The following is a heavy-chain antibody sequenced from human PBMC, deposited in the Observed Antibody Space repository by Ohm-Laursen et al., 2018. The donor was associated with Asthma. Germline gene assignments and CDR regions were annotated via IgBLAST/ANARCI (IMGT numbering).Heavy chain of an antibody. CDR3: AVSIYAYGEGAY. Sequence: SLRLSCAASGFTFDDYAMHWVRQAPGKGLEWVSGISWNSGSIGYADSVKGRFTISRDNAKNSLYLQMNSLRAEDTALYYCAVSIYAYGEGAYWGQGTLVTVSS. J-gene: IGHJ4*02. CDR1: GFTFDDYA. CDR2: ISWNSGSI. D-gene: IGHD3-10*01. V-gene: IGHV3-9*01.